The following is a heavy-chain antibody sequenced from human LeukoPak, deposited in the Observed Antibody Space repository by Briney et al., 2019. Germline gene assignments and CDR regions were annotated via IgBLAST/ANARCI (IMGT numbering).Heavy chain of an antibody. V-gene: IGHV3-48*03. CDR3: ARDARGGLGSGMDV. D-gene: IGHD3-16*01. J-gene: IGHJ6*02. CDR2: ISLSGSTI. CDR1: GFTFSIYE. Sequence: GGSLRLSCAASGFTFSIYEMNWVRQAPGKGLEWVSYISLSGSTIYYADSVKGRFTISRDNAKNSLYLQMNSLRAEDTAVYYCARDARGGLGSGMDVWGQGTTVTVSS.